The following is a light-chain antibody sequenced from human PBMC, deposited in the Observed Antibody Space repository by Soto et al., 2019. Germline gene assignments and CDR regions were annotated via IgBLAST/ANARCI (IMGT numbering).Light chain of an antibody. J-gene: IGKJ1*01. Sequence: EIVLTQSPGTLSLSPGDRATLSCRASRSLSRSFLAWFQQKPGQAPRLLIYDASNRATGIPARFSGSGSGTDFTLTISSLEPEDFAVYYCQQRSNWPRTFGQGTKVEIK. CDR1: RSLSRSF. CDR3: QQRSNWPRT. CDR2: DAS. V-gene: IGKV3-11*01.